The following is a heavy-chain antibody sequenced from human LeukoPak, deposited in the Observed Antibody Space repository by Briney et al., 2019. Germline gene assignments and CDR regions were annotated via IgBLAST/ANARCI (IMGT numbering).Heavy chain of an antibody. CDR2: ISGSGGST. V-gene: IGHV3-23*01. D-gene: IGHD2-15*01. J-gene: IGHJ4*02. Sequence: GGSLRLSCAASGSTFFSYALGWGRPAPGEGVGWVSAISGSGGSTYYADSVKGRFTISRDNSKNTLYLQMNSLRAGDTAVYYCARVDMTVVAADYWGQGTLVTVSS. CDR3: ARVDMTVVAADY. CDR1: GSTFFSYA.